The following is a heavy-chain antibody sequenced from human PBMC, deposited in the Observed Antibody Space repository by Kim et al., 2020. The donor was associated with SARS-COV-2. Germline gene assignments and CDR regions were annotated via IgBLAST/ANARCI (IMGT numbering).Heavy chain of an antibody. CDR3: ARPAYYYDSSGYYTLRPQSRGWFDP. Sequence: SETLSLTCAVYGGSFSGYYWSWIRQPPGKGLEWIGEINHSGSTNYNPSLKSRVTISVDTSKNQFSLKLSSVTAADTAVYYCARPAYYYDSSGYYTLRPQSRGWFDPWGQGTLVTVSS. CDR2: INHSGST. CDR1: GGSFSGYY. D-gene: IGHD3-22*01. V-gene: IGHV4-34*01. J-gene: IGHJ5*02.